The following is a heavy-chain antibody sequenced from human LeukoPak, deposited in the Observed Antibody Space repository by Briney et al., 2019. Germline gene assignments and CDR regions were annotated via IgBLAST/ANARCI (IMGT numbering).Heavy chain of an antibody. CDR1: GFTFSSYA. J-gene: IGHJ4*02. D-gene: IGHD3-22*01. CDR3: ARDAPNNFNHHHSAYYYDSSGQGYFDY. V-gene: IGHV3-23*01. Sequence: GGSLRLSCAASGFTFSSYAMSWVRQAPGKGLEWVSAISGSGGSTYYADSVKGRFTISRDNSKNTLYLQMNSLRAEDTAVYYCARDAPNNFNHHHSAYYYDSSGQGYFDYWGQGTLVTVSS. CDR2: ISGSGGST.